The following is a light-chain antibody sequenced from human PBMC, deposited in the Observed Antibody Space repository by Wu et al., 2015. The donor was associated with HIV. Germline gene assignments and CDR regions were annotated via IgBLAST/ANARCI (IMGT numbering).Light chain of an antibody. V-gene: IGKV3-20*01. CDR3: QQYGSSEWT. Sequence: EIVLTQSPGTLSLSPGGRATLSCRASQSVSSSYLAWYQQKPGQAPRLLIYGASSRATGIPDRFSGSGSGTDFTLTISRLEPEDFAVYYCQQYGSSEWTFGQGTKVEIK. J-gene: IGKJ1*01. CDR2: GAS. CDR1: QSVSSSY.